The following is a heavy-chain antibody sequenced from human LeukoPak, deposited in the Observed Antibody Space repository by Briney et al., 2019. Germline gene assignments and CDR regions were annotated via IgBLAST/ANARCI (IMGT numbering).Heavy chain of an antibody. CDR1: GYTFTDYY. J-gene: IGHJ3*02. CDR2: INPNSGVT. V-gene: IGHV1-2*02. D-gene: IGHD3-22*01. CDR3: ASGFMGYDRSGYYDDAFDI. Sequence: ASEKVSCKASGYTFTDYYMHWVRQAPGQGLEWMGWINPNSGVTNYAQKFQGRVAMTRDTSISTAYMELSRLRSDDTAVYYCASGFMGYDRSGYYDDAFDIWGQGTTVTVSS.